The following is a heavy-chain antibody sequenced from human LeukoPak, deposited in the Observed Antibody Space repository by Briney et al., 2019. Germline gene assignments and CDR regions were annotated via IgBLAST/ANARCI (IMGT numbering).Heavy chain of an antibody. CDR1: GAPFSGYY. CDR3: ARVSGNSAAGDAFDI. J-gene: IGHJ3*02. CDR2: INHSGIT. V-gene: IGHV4-34*01. D-gene: IGHD4-23*01. Sequence: SETLSLTCAVYGAPFSGYYWSWIRQPPGRGLEWIGEINHSGITNYNPSLKSRVSISVDTSKNQFSLKLNSVTAADTAVYYCARVSGNSAAGDAFDIWGEGRTVTVSS.